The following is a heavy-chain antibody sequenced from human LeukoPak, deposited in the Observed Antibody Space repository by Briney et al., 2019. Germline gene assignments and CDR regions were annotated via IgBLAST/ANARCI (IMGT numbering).Heavy chain of an antibody. CDR2: ISGSGGST. J-gene: IGHJ6*02. CDR3: AKGLVAVAAKGNYYYYAMDV. V-gene: IGHV3-23*01. D-gene: IGHD2-15*01. Sequence: PGGSLRLSCAASGFTFSSCAMSWVRQAPGKGLEWVSGISGSGGSTYHADSVKGRFTISRDNSKNTLYLQMSSLRAEDTAVYYCAKGLVAVAAKGNYYYYAMDVWGQGTTVTVSS. CDR1: GFTFSSCA.